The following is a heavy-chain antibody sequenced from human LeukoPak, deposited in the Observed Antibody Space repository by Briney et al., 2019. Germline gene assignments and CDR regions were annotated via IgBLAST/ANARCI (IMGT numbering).Heavy chain of an antibody. J-gene: IGHJ4*02. CDR2: TSYRSKWYN. D-gene: IGHD5-24*01. CDR1: GDSASTNSVA. V-gene: IGHV6-1*01. Sequence: SQTLSLTCAISGDSASTNSVAWNWIRQSPSRGLEWLGRTSYRSKWYNDYAVSVKSRITITPDTSKNQFSLQLNSVTPEDTAVYYCAREAEITRFDYWGQGTLVTVSS. CDR3: AREAEITRFDY.